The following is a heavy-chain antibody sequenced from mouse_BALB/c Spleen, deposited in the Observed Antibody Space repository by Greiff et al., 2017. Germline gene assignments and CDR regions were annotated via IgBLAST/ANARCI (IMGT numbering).Heavy chain of an antibody. CDR1: GYTFTSYW. CDR3: ARYPIYYYFDY. Sequence: QVQLQQSGAELAKPGASVKMSCKASGYTFTSYWMPWVKQRPGQGLEWIGYINPSTGYTEYNQKFKDKATLTADKSSSTAYMQLSSLTSEDSAVYYCARYPIYYYFDYWGQGTTLTVSS. CDR2: INPSTGYT. J-gene: IGHJ2*01. V-gene: IGHV1-7*01. D-gene: IGHD2-1*01.